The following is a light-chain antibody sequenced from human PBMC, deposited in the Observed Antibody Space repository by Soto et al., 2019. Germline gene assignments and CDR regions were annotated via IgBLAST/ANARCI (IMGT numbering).Light chain of an antibody. CDR1: SSDFGGYNY. CDR3: SSFAGSNNFPYV. V-gene: IGLV2-11*01. Sequence: QAVRTQPRSVSGSPGQSVTISCTRTSSDFGGYNYVSWYQHHPGKANKLMIYDVSERPSGVPDRFSGSKSGNTDSLTVSGLQAEDEADYYCSSFAGSNNFPYVFGTGTKVTVL. CDR2: DVS. J-gene: IGLJ1*01.